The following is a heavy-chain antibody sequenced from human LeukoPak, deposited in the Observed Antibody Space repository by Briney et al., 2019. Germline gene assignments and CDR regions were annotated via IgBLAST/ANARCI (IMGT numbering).Heavy chain of an antibody. CDR1: GFTLSNYW. CDR3: ARGVATGAYFDY. V-gene: IGHV3-7*01. Sequence: PGGSLRLSCAASGFTLSNYWMSWVRQAPGKGLEWVANIKQDGSEKYYVDSVKGRFTISRDNAKNSLYLQMNSLRAEDAAVYYCARGVATGAYFDYWGQGTLVTVSS. CDR2: IKQDGSEK. J-gene: IGHJ4*02. D-gene: IGHD5-12*01.